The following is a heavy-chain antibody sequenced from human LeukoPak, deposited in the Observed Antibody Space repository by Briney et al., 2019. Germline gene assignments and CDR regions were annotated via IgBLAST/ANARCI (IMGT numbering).Heavy chain of an antibody. J-gene: IGHJ5*02. CDR3: ASRTRNWFDP. D-gene: IGHD2-15*01. CDR1: GGSFSGYY. CDR2: INHSGST. Sequence: ASETLSLTCAVYGGSFSGYYWSWIRQPPGKGLEWIGEINHSGSTNYNPSLKSRVTISVDTSKNQFSLKVSSVTAADTAVYYCASRTRNWFDPWGQGTLGTVSS. V-gene: IGHV4-34*01.